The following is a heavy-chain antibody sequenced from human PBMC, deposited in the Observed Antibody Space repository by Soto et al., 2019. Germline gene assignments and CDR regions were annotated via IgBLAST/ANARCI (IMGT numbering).Heavy chain of an antibody. D-gene: IGHD3-16*01. J-gene: IGHJ5*02. Sequence: QPGGSLRLSCAASGFTFSSYGMHWVRQAPGKGLEWVAVIWYDGSNKYYADSVKGRFTISRDNSKNTLYLQMNSLRAEDTAVYYCARDTFGGPNWFDPWGQGTLVTVSS. V-gene: IGHV3-33*01. CDR3: ARDTFGGPNWFDP. CDR2: IWYDGSNK. CDR1: GFTFSSYG.